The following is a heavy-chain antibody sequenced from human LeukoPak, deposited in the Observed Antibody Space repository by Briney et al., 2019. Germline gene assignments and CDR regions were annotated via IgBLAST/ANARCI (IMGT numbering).Heavy chain of an antibody. J-gene: IGHJ4*02. Sequence: GESLKISCKGSGYSFTNYWIGWVRQMPGKGLEWMGIIYPGNSDTTYSPSFQGQVTISADRSISTAYLQWSSLRASDTAMYYCARFYGSGKTLDSWGQGTLVTVSS. V-gene: IGHV5-51*01. D-gene: IGHD3-10*01. CDR2: IYPGNSDT. CDR1: GYSFTNYW. CDR3: ARFYGSGKTLDS.